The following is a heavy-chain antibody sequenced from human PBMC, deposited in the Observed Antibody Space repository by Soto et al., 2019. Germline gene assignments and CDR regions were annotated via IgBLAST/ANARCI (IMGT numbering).Heavy chain of an antibody. Sequence: QLVESGGGLVQPGGSLRLSCAASGFTVSSSYMSWVRQAPGKGLEWVSVIYSGGSTKYADSVKGRFTISRDNSKNMLYLQMNSLRAEDTAVYYCARDHTDFWSGYDAFDIWGQGTMVTVSS. CDR3: ARDHTDFWSGYDAFDI. CDR2: IYSGGST. V-gene: IGHV3-66*01. CDR1: GFTVSSSY. J-gene: IGHJ3*02. D-gene: IGHD3-3*01.